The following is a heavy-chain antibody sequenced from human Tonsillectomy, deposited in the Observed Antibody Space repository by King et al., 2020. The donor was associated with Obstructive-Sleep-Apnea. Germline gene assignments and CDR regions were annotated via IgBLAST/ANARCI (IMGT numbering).Heavy chain of an antibody. J-gene: IGHJ6*02. CDR2: IYYTGRT. Sequence: QLQESGPGLVKPSQTLSLNCIVSGDSISSGGYYWSWIRQHPGKGLEWIGYIYYTGRTFYNASLKSRVIISVDTSKNQFSLKLTSVTAEDTAVYYCARGVLTGYSSGGMDVWGQGTTVTVSS. D-gene: IGHD3-9*01. CDR3: ARGVLTGYSSGGMDV. CDR1: GDSISSGGYY. V-gene: IGHV4-31*03.